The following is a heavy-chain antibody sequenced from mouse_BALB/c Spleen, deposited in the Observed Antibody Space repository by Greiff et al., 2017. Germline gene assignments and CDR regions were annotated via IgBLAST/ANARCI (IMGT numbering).Heavy chain of an antibody. J-gene: IGHJ4*01. CDR1: GYTFTSYY. D-gene: IGHD3-1*01. Sequence: VQLQQPGSELVRPGASVKLSCKASGYTFTSYYIHWVKQRPGQGLEWIGWIFPGSGNTKYNEKFKGKATLTADTSSSTAYMQLSSLTSEDSAVYFCARQLGLRDYAMDYWGQGTSVTVSS. CDR3: ARQLGLRDYAMDY. V-gene: IGHV1-66*01. CDR2: IFPGSGNT.